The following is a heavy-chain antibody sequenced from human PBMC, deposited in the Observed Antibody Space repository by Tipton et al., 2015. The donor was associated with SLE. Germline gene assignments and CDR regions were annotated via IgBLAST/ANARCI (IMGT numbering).Heavy chain of an antibody. V-gene: IGHV4-30-4*01. CDR1: GGSISSGDYY. CDR2: IYYSGST. J-gene: IGHJ6*04. CDR3: ARDPREYSSGRTRGNV. D-gene: IGHD6-19*01. Sequence: TLSLTCTVSGGSISSGDYYWSWIRQPPGKGLEWIGYIYYSGSTYYNPSLKSRVTISVDTSKNQFSLKLSSVTAADTAVYYCARDPREYSSGRTRGNVWGKRTTVTVSS.